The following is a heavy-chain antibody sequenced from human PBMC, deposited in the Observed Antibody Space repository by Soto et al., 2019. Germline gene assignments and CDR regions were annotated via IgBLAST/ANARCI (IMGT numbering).Heavy chain of an antibody. CDR3: ARGDYFVSAVWFDP. CDR2: IYNSGST. D-gene: IGHD5-12*01. V-gene: IGHV4-59*01. Sequence: KSSETLSLTCTVSGGSISRYYWSWIRQSPGKGLEWIGYIYNSGSTNYNPSLKSRVTISVDTSKNQFSLKLSSVTAADTAAYYCARGDYFVSAVWFDPWGQGTLVTVSS. J-gene: IGHJ5*02. CDR1: GGSISRYY.